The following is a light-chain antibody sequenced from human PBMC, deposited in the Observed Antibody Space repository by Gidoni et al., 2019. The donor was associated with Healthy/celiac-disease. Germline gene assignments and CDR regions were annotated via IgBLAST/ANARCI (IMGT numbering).Light chain of an antibody. CDR3: AAWDDSLNGPV. J-gene: IGLJ2*01. V-gene: IGLV1-44*01. CDR1: SSNNGSNT. CDR2: NNN. Sequence: QSVLTQPPSASGTPGQRVTISCSGSSSNNGSNTVNWYQQLPGTAPKLLIYNNNQRPSGVPDRFSGSKSGTSASLAISGLQSEDEADYYCAAWDDSLNGPVFGGGTKLTVL.